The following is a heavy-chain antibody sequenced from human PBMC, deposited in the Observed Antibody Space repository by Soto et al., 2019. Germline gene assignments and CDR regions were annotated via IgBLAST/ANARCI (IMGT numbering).Heavy chain of an antibody. J-gene: IGHJ4*02. D-gene: IGHD3-16*02. CDR1: GGTFKMYA. CDR3: ARSIGSGGVIGGFDY. Sequence: HVQLVQSGPEVKKPGSAVKVSCKASGGTFKMYAMNWVRQAPGQGLEWMGGTIPALDKTNYAQKFQGRLTITVDESTGTAYMDLSGLRSDDTAVYYCARSIGSGGVIGGFDYWGQGTLVTVSS. CDR2: TIPALDKT. V-gene: IGHV1-69*01.